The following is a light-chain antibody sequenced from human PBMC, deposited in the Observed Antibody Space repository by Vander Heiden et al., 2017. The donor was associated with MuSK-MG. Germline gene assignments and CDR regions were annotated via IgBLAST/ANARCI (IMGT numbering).Light chain of an antibody. CDR2: YDS. CDR1: NKGSKR. CDR3: QVWDSSSDPVYV. J-gene: IGLJ1*01. V-gene: IGLV3-21*04. Sequence: SYVLTQPPSVSVAPGKTARITCGGNNKGSKRGKWYQQKPAQAAGLVIYYDSDRPSGSPERCSGANYGNTATLTISRGEAGDEADDYCQVWDSSSDPVYVFGTGTKVTVL.